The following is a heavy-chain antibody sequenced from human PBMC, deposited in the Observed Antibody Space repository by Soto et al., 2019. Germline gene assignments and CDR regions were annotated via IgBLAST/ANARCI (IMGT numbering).Heavy chain of an antibody. J-gene: IGHJ3*02. CDR1: GFTLSSYS. CDR2: ISSSSSTI. D-gene: IGHD6-19*01. Sequence: PGGSLRLSCAASGFTLSSYSMNWVRQAPGKGLEWVSYISSSSSTIYYADSVKGRFTISRDNAKNSLYLQMNSLRAEDTAVYYCARVFEYSSGLPPDYDAFDIWGQGTMVTVSS. V-gene: IGHV3-48*01. CDR3: ARVFEYSSGLPPDYDAFDI.